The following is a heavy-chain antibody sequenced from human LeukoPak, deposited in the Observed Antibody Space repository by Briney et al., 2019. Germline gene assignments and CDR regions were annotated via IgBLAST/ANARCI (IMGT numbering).Heavy chain of an antibody. J-gene: IGHJ4*02. D-gene: IGHD6-13*01. Sequence: GGSLRLSCAASGFIFSSYAMTWVRQAPGKGLEWVSAISSSVGSTYYADSVKGRFTISRDNSKNTLYLQMNSLRAEDTAVYYCARDWYEDYWGQGTLVIVSS. V-gene: IGHV3-23*01. CDR1: GFIFSSYA. CDR2: ISSSVGST. CDR3: ARDWYEDY.